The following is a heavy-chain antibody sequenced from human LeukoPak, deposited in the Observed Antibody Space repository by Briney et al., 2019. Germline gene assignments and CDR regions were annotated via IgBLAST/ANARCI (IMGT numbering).Heavy chain of an antibody. Sequence: ASVKVSCKVSGYTLTELSMHWVRQAPGKGLEWMGGFDPEDGETIYAQKFQGRVTMTEDTSTDTAYMELSSLRSEDTAVYYCATLGGSGSYNWSDPWGQGTLVTVSS. D-gene: IGHD3-3*01. J-gene: IGHJ5*02. V-gene: IGHV1-24*01. CDR1: GYTLTELS. CDR3: ATLGGSGSYNWSDP. CDR2: FDPEDGET.